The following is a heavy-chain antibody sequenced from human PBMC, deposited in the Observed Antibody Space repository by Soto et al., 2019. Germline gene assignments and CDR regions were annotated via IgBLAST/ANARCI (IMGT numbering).Heavy chain of an antibody. J-gene: IGHJ4*02. CDR2: ISQSGNT. Sequence: TSETLSLTCSIYSGSFSGYYWSWIRQPPGKGLEWIGEISQSGNTNYSPSLKSRVSISIDTSKKQFSLNLASVSAADTAVYYCARAPKVSGSSQTRPDFWGQGTLVTVSS. CDR1: SGSFSGYY. D-gene: IGHD6-6*01. V-gene: IGHV4-34*01. CDR3: ARAPKVSGSSQTRPDF.